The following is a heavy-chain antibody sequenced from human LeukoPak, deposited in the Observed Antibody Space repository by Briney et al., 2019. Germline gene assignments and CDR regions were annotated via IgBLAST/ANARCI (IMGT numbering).Heavy chain of an antibody. V-gene: IGHV4-38-2*01. Sequence: PSESLSLTCAVSGYSISSGYYWGCIRQPPGRVLEGLGSMYHSESSYYNPSLKSRVTISVDTSKNQLSLQLSCVTAADAAVYYCARGRYSGSKRPDEFDYWGQGTVVPVS. CDR2: MYHSESS. CDR3: ARGRYSGSKRPDEFDY. CDR1: GYSISSGYY. J-gene: IGHJ4*02. D-gene: IGHD1-26*01.